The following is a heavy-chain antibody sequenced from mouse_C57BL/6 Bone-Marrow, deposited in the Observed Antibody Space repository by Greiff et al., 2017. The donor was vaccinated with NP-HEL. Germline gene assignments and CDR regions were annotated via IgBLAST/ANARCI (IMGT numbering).Heavy chain of an antibody. V-gene: IGHV5-17*01. J-gene: IGHJ3*01. CDR2: ISSGSSTI. D-gene: IGHD4-1*02. Sequence: VQLQQSGGGLVKPGGSLKLSCAASGFTFSDYGMHWVRQAPEKGLEWVAYISSGSSTIYYVDTVKGRFTISRDNAKNTLFLQMTSLRSEDTAMYYCARPNWAWFAYWGQGTLVTVSA. CDR3: ARPNWAWFAY. CDR1: GFTFSDYG.